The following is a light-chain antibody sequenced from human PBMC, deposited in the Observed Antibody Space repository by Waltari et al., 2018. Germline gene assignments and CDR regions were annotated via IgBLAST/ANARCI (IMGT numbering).Light chain of an antibody. CDR2: ATS. J-gene: IGKJ2*01. CDR1: QGIRNY. CDR3: QQYDSYPYT. V-gene: IGKV1-16*01. Sequence: DIQMTQSPSSLSASVGDRVTITCRASQGIRNYLAWFQQKPGKAPKSLIYATSNLHSGGPSRFSGSESGAHFSLTISSLQPEDFATYYCQQYDSYPYTCGQGTKLEIK.